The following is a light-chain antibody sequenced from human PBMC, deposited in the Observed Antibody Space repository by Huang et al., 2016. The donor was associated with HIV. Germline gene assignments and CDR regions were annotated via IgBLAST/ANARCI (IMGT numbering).Light chain of an antibody. CDR1: PSVLYSSNNKNY. CDR3: QQYYSTPLT. J-gene: IGKJ4*01. Sequence: DIVMTQSPDSLAVSLGEGATINCKSGPSVLYSSNNKNYLAGYQQKPGQPPKLRIYWASTRESGVPDRFSGSGSGTDFTLTISSLQAEDVAVYYCQQYYSTPLTFGGGTKVEIK. CDR2: WAS. V-gene: IGKV4-1*01.